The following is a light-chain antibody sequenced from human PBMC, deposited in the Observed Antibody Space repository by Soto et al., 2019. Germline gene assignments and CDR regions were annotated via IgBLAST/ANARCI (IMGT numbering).Light chain of an antibody. J-gene: IGKJ5*01. V-gene: IGKV3-20*01. CDR1: QSVSGSY. Sequence: EVVLTQSPGTLSLSPGERATLSCRASQSVSGSYLAWYQQKPGQAPRLLIYGASSRATGIADRFSGSGSGTDFTLTISRLEPEDFAVYYCQQYGSYRSITFGQGTRLEMK. CDR3: QQYGSYRSIT. CDR2: GAS.